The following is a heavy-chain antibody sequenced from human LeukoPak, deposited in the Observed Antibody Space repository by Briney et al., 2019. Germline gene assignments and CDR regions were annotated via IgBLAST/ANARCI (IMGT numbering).Heavy chain of an antibody. CDR1: GFTFSSYW. D-gene: IGHD1-20*01. J-gene: IGHJ4*02. Sequence: PGGSLRLSCAASGFTFSSYWMSWVRQAPGKGLEWVANIKQDGSEKYYVGSVKGRFTISRDNAKNSLYLQMNSLRAEDTAVYYCARDAYNWKSTPDYWGQGTLVTVSS. CDR3: ARDAYNWKSTPDY. V-gene: IGHV3-7*01. CDR2: IKQDGSEK.